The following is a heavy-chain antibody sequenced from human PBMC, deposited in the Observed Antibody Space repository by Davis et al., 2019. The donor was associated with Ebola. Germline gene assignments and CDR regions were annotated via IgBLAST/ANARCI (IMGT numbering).Heavy chain of an antibody. CDR2: ISSSSTYI. V-gene: IGHV3-21*04. D-gene: IGHD3-16*01. CDR1: GFTFSSYS. CDR3: AKTPGELGGGALYYFDY. J-gene: IGHJ4*02. Sequence: GESLKISCAASGFTFSSYSMNWVRQAPGKGLEWVSSISSSSTYIYYADSVKGRFTISRDNSKNTLYLQMNSLRAEDTAVYYCAKTPGELGGGALYYFDYWGQGTLVTVSS.